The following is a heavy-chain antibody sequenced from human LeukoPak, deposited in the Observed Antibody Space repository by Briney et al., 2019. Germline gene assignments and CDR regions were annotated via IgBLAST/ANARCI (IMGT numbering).Heavy chain of an antibody. J-gene: IGHJ6*02. CDR1: GYTFTGYY. CDR2: INPNSGGT. D-gene: IGHD6-13*01. Sequence: GASVKVSCKASGYTFTGYYMHWVRQAPGQGLEWMGWINPNSGGTNYAQKFQGRVTMTRDTSISTAYMELSRLRSDDTAVYYCARCSLAAAGKGYYYYGMDVWGQGTTVTVSS. CDR3: ARCSLAAAGKGYYYYGMDV. V-gene: IGHV1-2*02.